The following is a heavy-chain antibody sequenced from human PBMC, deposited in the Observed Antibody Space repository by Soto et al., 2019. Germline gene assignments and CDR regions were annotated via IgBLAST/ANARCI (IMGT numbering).Heavy chain of an antibody. CDR1: GGSISDYY. CDR2: IHYSGST. V-gene: IGHV4-59*01. Sequence: QVQLQESSPGLVKPSETLSLTCNVSGGSISDYYWSWIRQPPGKGLEWIGNIHYSGSTKYKPSLKSRVTISVVTSKNQFSLKLRAVTAADTAMYYCARCVSGYYSGFDHWGQGTLVTVSS. D-gene: IGHD3-22*01. CDR3: ARCVSGYYSGFDH. J-gene: IGHJ4*02.